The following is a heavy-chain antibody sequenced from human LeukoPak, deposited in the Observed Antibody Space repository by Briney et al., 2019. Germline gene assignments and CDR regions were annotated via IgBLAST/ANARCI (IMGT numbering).Heavy chain of an antibody. D-gene: IGHD6-19*01. CDR3: ARKVYSSGWVYYYYYYMDV. J-gene: IGHJ6*03. CDR2: IYYSGST. CDR1: GGSISSSSYY. Sequence: PSETLSLTCTVSGGSISSSSYYWGWIRQPPGKGLEWIGSIYYSGSTYYNPSLKSRVTISVDTSKNQFSLKLSSVTAADTAVYYCARKVYSSGWVYYYYYYMDVWGKGTTVTVSS. V-gene: IGHV4-39*07.